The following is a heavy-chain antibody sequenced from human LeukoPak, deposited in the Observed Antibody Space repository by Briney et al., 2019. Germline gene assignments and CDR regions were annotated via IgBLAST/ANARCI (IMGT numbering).Heavy chain of an antibody. CDR1: GGSISSGDYY. V-gene: IGHV4-30-4*01. J-gene: IGHJ5*02. D-gene: IGHD1-26*01. CDR3: ARQGYSFYNWFDP. Sequence: PSETLSLTCTVSGGSISSGDYYWSWIRQPPGKGLEWIGYIYYSGSTYYNPSLKSRVTISVDTSKNQFSLKLSSVTAADTAVYYCARQGYSFYNWFDPWGQGTLVTVSS. CDR2: IYYSGST.